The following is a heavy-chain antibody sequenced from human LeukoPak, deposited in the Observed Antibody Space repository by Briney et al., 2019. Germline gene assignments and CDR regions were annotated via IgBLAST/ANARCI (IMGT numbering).Heavy chain of an antibody. CDR1: GGSFSGYS. V-gene: IGHV4-34*01. D-gene: IGHD2-2*01. J-gene: IGHJ3*02. CDR3: ARVRDPQRVAFDI. CDR2: INHSGST. Sequence: SETLSLTCAVYGGSFSGYSLSWIRQPPGKGLEWIGEINHSGSTNYNPSLKSRVTISVDTSKNQFSLKLSSVTAADTAVYYCARVRDPQRVAFDIWGQGTMVTVSS.